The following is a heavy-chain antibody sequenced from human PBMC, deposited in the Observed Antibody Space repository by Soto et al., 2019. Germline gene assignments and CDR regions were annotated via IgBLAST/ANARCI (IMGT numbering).Heavy chain of an antibody. V-gene: IGHV1-46*01. CDR1: GYTFTSYY. CDR3: ARGDGYYYGSGSYLVINYFDY. CDR2: INPSGGST. J-gene: IGHJ4*02. Sequence: ASVKVSCKASGYTFTSYYMHWVRQAPGQGLEWMGIINPSGGSTSYAQKFQGRVTMTRDTSTSTVYMELSSLRSEDTAVYYCARGDGYYYGSGSYLVINYFDYWGQGTLVTVSS. D-gene: IGHD3-10*01.